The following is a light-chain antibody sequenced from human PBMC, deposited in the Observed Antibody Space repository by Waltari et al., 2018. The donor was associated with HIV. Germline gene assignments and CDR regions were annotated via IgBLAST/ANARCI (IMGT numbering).Light chain of an antibody. J-gene: IGLJ1*01. CDR2: YDS. V-gene: IGLV3-21*04. CDR1: NIGSKS. Sequence: SYVLAQPPSVSVAPGKTARITCGGNNIGSKSVHWYQQKPGKAPVVVIYYDSDRPSGIPERFAGSTSGNTATLTISRVEARDDDDYSCQLCDSSSDAYVFGTGTKVTVL. CDR3: QLCDSSSDAYV.